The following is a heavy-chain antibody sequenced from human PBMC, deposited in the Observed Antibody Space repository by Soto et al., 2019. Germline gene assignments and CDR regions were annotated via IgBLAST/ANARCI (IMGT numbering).Heavy chain of an antibody. CDR1: RFSVSNAR. Sequence: RGNLRISCAVSRFSVSNARRSWVRQPPGKRLECVGRFKSKSDGATIDYATPVIGRVTISRDDSQNTQYLQMHILKTEDTAVYYCTTASGGDVTTYNVTVYLGQGIQVTV. CDR2: FKSKSDGATI. D-gene: IGHD1-20*01. J-gene: IGHJ4*02. CDR3: TTASGGDVTTYNVTVY. V-gene: IGHV3-15*01.